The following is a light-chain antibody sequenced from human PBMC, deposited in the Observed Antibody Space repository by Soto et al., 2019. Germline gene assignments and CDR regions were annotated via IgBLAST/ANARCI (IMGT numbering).Light chain of an antibody. Sequence: QSVLTQPPSVSGDPGQRVTISCTGSSSNIGAGYPVHWYQQLPGTAPKLLVAGNRPSGVPDRFSVSKSGASASLAITGLQAEDEADYYCQSYDSSLSRRWVFGGGTKLTVL. CDR1: SSNIGAGYP. CDR2: G. J-gene: IGLJ3*02. CDR3: QSYDSSLSRRWV. V-gene: IGLV1-40*01.